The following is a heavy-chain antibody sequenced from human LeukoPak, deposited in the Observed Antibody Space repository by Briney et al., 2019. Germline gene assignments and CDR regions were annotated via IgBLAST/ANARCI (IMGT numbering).Heavy chain of an antibody. CDR1: GGSISSGGYY. CDR2: IYYSGST. Sequence: SETLSLTCTVSGGSISSGGYYWSWIRQHPGKGLEWIGYIYYSGSTYYNPSIKSRVTISVDTSKNQFSLKLSSVTAADTAVYYCARGGSSTSCWFDPWGQGTLVTVSS. V-gene: IGHV4-31*03. D-gene: IGHD2-2*01. CDR3: ARGGSSTSCWFDP. J-gene: IGHJ5*02.